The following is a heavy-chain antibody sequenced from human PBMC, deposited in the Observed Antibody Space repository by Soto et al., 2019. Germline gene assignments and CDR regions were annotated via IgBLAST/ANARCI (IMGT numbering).Heavy chain of an antibody. CDR3: ARNRDHAFDY. J-gene: IGHJ4*02. CDR1: GFTFSSYA. CDR2: ISGSGGST. Sequence: GGSLRLSCAASGFTFSSYAMSWVRQAPGKGLEWVSAISGSGGSTYYADSVKGRFTISRDNSKDTLYLQMNSLRAEDTAVYYCARNRDHAFDYWGRGTLVTVSS. V-gene: IGHV3-23*01.